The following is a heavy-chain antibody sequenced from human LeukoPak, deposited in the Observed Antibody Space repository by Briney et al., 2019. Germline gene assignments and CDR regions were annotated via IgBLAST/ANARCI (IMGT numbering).Heavy chain of an antibody. Sequence: PGGFLRLSCIGSGFTFSSYWMNWVRQAPGKGLEWVANIKQDGSEKYYVDSVKGRFTISRDNAHNSLYLQMNGLRAEDTAVYYCAGTNDFDYWGQGTLVTVSS. V-gene: IGHV3-7*01. CDR2: IKQDGSEK. CDR3: AGTNDFDY. J-gene: IGHJ4*02. D-gene: IGHD2-8*01. CDR1: GFTFSSYW.